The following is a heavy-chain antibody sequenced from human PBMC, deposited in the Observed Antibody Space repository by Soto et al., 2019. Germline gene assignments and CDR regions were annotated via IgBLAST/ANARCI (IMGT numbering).Heavy chain of an antibody. CDR2: IYWNDDK. J-gene: IGHJ4*02. Sequence: QITLKESGPTLVKPTQTLTLTCTFSGFSLSTSGLAVAWIRQPPGKALEWLALIYWNDDKRYSPSLNSRLTITKDTSKNQVGHTMTIMDPVDTATYYCASNGVKGSLYHFDFWGQRTLVTLSS. CDR3: ASNGVKGSLYHFDF. D-gene: IGHD3-3*01. V-gene: IGHV2-5*01. CDR1: GFSLSTSGLA.